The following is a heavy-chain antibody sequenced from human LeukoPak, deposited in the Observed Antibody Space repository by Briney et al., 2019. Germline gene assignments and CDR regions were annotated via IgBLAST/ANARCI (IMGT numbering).Heavy chain of an antibody. CDR1: GGSITSSIYY. V-gene: IGHV4-39*01. J-gene: IGHJ3*01. CDR2: IYYSGST. CDR3: ARQIIYGDPQAIDF. Sequence: PSETLSLTCTVSGGSITSSIYYWGWLRQPPGKGLEWIGSIYYSGSTYYNPSLKSRVTISVDTSKNRFFLKLTSVTAADTAVYYCARQIIYGDPQAIDFWGQGTMVTVSS. D-gene: IGHD4-17*01.